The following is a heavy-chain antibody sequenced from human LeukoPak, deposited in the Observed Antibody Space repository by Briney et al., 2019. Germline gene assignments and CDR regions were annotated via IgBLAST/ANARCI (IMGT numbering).Heavy chain of an antibody. J-gene: IGHJ4*02. D-gene: IGHD1-26*01. CDR3: AKRQGPTSGSYDYFDS. Sequence: ETLSLTCTVSGGSISSSSYYWGWIRQPPGKGLEWIGSIYYSGSTYYNPSLESRVTISVDTSRNKFSLKMSSVTAADTAVYYCAKRQGPTSGSYDYFDSWGQGTLVTVSS. CDR1: GGSISSSSYY. V-gene: IGHV4-39*07. CDR2: IYYSGST.